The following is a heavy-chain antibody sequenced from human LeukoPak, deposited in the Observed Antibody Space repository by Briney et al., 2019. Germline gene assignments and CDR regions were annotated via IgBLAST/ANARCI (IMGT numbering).Heavy chain of an antibody. J-gene: IGHJ3*02. D-gene: IGHD4-17*01. V-gene: IGHV3-66*01. Sequence: GGSLRLSCAASGFTVSSSYMSWVRQAPGKGLEWVSVTYSGGSTYYADSVKGRFTISRDNSKNTLYLQMNSLRAEDTAVYYCARDLGTTVTTDDAFDIWGQGTMVTVSS. CDR3: ARDLGTTVTTDDAFDI. CDR1: GFTVSSSY. CDR2: TYSGGST.